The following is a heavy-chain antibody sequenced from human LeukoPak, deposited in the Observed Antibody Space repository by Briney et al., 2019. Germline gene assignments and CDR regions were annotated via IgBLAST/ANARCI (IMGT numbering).Heavy chain of an antibody. D-gene: IGHD3-3*01. CDR3: ARDLGLEWSKLMDV. J-gene: IGHJ6*04. V-gene: IGHV4-61*02. CDR1: GGSLSSGSYY. Sequence: SQTLSLTCTVSGGSLSSGSYYWGWIRQPAGKGLEWIGRIYTRGSTNYNPSLKSRVTISVDTYQNQFSLKLSSVTAADTAVYYCARDLGLEWSKLMDVWGKGTTVTVSS. CDR2: IYTRGST.